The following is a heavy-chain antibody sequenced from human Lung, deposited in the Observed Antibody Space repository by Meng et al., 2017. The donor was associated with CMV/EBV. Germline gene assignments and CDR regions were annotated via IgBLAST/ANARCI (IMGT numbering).Heavy chain of an antibody. V-gene: IGHV1-69*05. D-gene: IGHD2-2*02. CDR2: IIPIFGTA. CDR3: ASTTPYCSSTSCYTDFDY. J-gene: IGHJ4*02. CDR1: GGTFSSYA. Sequence: SXXVSXKASGGTFSSYAISWVRQAPGQGLEWMGGIIPIFGTANYAQKFQGGVTITTDESTSTAYMELSSLRSEDTAVYYCASTTPYCSSTSCYTDFDYWGQGXLVTVSS.